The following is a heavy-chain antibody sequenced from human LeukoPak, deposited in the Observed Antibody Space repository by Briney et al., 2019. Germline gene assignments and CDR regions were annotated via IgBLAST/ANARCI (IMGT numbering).Heavy chain of an antibody. V-gene: IGHV3-23*01. D-gene: IGHD3-10*01. CDR2: ISGSGGST. CDR1: GLTFSTYG. CDR3: AGRGSGSYFDY. J-gene: IGHJ4*02. Sequence: GGSLRLSCAASGLTFSTYGLSWVRQAPGKGLEWVSGISGSGGSTYYADSVKGRFTISRDNSKNTLYLQMNSLRVEDTAVYYCAGRGSGSYFDYWGQGTLVTVSS.